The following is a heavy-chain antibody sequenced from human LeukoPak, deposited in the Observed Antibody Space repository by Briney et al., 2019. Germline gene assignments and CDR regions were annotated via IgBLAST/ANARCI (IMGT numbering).Heavy chain of an antibody. D-gene: IGHD5-24*01. CDR3: ANLWEMGY. V-gene: IGHV3-7*01. J-gene: IGHJ4*02. CDR1: GFSFSDYW. CDR2: VKPDGSEK. Sequence: GGPLRLSCAPSGFSFSDYWRSWVRQAPGKGRQWVANVKPDGSEKYYVDSVKGRFTISRDNARNSLYLQMDSLRAEDTAVYYCANLWEMGYWGQGTLVTVSS.